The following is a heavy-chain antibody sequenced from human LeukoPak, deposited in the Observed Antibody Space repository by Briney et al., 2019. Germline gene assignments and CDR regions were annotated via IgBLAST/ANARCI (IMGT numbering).Heavy chain of an antibody. D-gene: IGHD6-13*01. CDR1: GFTFSSYG. CDR3: AKSIAAACDY. V-gene: IGHV3-30*18. Sequence: GGSLRLSCAASGFTFSSYGMHWVRQAPGKGLEWVAVISYDGSNKYYADSVKGRFTISRDNSKNTLYLQMNSLRAEDTTVYYCAKSIAAACDYWGQGTLVTVSS. J-gene: IGHJ4*02. CDR2: ISYDGSNK.